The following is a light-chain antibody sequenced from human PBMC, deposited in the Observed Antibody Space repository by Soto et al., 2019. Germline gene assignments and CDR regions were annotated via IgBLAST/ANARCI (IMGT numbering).Light chain of an antibody. CDR1: SGHSSYA. V-gene: IGLV4-69*01. CDR3: QTWGTGTHYV. Sequence: QPVLTQSPSASASLGASVKLTCTLSSGHSSYAIAWHQQQPEKCPRYLMKLTSDCSHSKGDGIPDRFSGSSSGAERYLTISSLQSEDEADSSCQTWGTGTHYVFGTRTKPTIL. J-gene: IGLJ1*01. CDR2: LTSDCSH.